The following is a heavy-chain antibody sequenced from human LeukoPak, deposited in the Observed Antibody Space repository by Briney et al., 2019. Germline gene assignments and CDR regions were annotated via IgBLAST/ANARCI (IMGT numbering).Heavy chain of an antibody. D-gene: IGHD5-24*01. J-gene: IGHJ4*02. Sequence: HRASVKVSCKASGYTFTSYGISWVRQAPGQGLEWMGWISAYNGNTNYAQKLQGRVTMTTDTSTSTAYMELRSLRSDDTAVYYCARGDGVGYNPYFDYWGQGTLVTVSS. CDR1: GYTFTSYG. CDR3: ARGDGVGYNPYFDY. V-gene: IGHV1-18*01. CDR2: ISAYNGNT.